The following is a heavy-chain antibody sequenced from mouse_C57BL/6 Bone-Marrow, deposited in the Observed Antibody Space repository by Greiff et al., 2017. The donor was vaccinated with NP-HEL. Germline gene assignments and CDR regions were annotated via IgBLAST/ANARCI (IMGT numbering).Heavy chain of an antibody. CDR1: GFTFSSYG. CDR2: ISSGGSYT. V-gene: IGHV5-6*01. CDR3: ASPYGIGWAMDY. D-gene: IGHD1-1*02. J-gene: IGHJ4*01. Sequence: EVQLVESGGDLVKPGGSLKLSCAASGFTFSSYGMSWVRQTPDKRLEWVATISSGGSYTYYPDSVKGRFTLSRDNAKNTLYLQMSSLTSEDTARYYCASPYGIGWAMDYGGQGTSVTVSS.